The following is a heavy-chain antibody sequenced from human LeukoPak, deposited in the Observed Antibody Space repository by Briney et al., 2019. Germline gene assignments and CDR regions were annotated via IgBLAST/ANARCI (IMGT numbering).Heavy chain of an antibody. CDR2: INHSGST. Sequence: PSETLSLTCAVYGGSFSGYYWSWIRQPPGKGLEWIGEINHSGSTNYNPSLKSRVTISVDTSKNQFSLKLSSVTAADTAVYYCVRAPLWYSSSTFDPWGQGTLVTVSS. CDR3: VRAPLWYSSSTFDP. D-gene: IGHD6-13*01. J-gene: IGHJ5*02. CDR1: GGSFSGYY. V-gene: IGHV4-34*01.